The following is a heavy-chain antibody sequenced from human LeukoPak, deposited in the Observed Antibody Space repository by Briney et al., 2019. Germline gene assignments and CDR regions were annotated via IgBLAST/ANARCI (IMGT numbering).Heavy chain of an antibody. CDR2: IYTSGST. V-gene: IGHV4-4*07. Sequence: SETLSLTCTVSGGSISSYYWSWIRQPAGKGLEWIGRIYTSGSTNYNPSLKSRVTMSVETSKNQFSLKLSSVTAADTAVYNCSRQTANGYDAFDIWGQGTMVTVSS. D-gene: IGHD6-25*01. CDR1: GGSISSYY. J-gene: IGHJ3*02. CDR3: SRQTANGYDAFDI.